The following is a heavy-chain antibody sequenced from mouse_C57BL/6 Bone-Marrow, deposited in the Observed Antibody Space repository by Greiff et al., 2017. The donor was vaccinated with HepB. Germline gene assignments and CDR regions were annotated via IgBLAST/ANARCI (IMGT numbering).Heavy chain of an antibody. V-gene: IGHV5-16*01. CDR2: INYDGSST. CDR3: ARDRYPFYFDY. D-gene: IGHD5-1-1*01. J-gene: IGHJ2*01. Sequence: EVQLVESEGGLVQPGSSMKLSCTASGFTFSDYYMAWVRQVPEKGLEWVATINYDGSSTYYLDSLKSRFIISRDNAKNILYLQMSSLKSEDTATYYCARDRYPFYFDYWGQGTTLTVSS. CDR1: GFTFSDYY.